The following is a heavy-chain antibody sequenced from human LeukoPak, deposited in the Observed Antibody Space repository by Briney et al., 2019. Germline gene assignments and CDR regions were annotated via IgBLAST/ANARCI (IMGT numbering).Heavy chain of an antibody. CDR1: GFTSSNYA. V-gene: IGHV3-30*04. CDR2: VSHDGRNQ. J-gene: IGHJ4*02. D-gene: IGHD5-24*01. CDR3: GRDPSARVTIDF. Sequence: GGSLRLSCAASGFTSSNYAMHWVRQAPGKGLEWVAIVSHDGRNQYYAESVKGRFTISRDSSKNTVSLQMNSLRAGDSALYYCGRDPSARVTIDFWGQGTLVTVSS.